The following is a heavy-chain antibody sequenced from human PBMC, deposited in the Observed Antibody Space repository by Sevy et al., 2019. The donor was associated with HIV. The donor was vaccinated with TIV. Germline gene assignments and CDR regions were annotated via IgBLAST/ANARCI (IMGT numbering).Heavy chain of an antibody. Sequence: GGSLRLSCAGSGFTFSGFAMSWVRQAPGKGLEWVSLISGSGGSTYYADSVKGGFTISRDNSKNTLHLQMNSLGAEETAVYNCAKFYDSRGYYYFDYWGQGTLVTVSS. CDR2: ISGSGGST. CDR3: AKFYDSRGYYYFDY. J-gene: IGHJ4*02. D-gene: IGHD3-22*01. CDR1: GFTFSGFA. V-gene: IGHV3-23*01.